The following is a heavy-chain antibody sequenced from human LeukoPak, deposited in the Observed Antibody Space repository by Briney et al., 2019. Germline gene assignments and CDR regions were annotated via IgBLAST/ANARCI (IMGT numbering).Heavy chain of an antibody. CDR1: GGSISSYY. CDR2: IYYSGST. Sequence: SEALSLTCTVSGGSISSYYWSWIRQPPGKGLEWIGYIYYSGSTNYNPSLKSRVTISVDTSKNQFSLKLSSVTAADTAVYYCARFSKVRGEGGNWFDPWGQGTLVTVSS. V-gene: IGHV4-59*01. J-gene: IGHJ5*02. D-gene: IGHD3-10*01. CDR3: ARFSKVRGEGGNWFDP.